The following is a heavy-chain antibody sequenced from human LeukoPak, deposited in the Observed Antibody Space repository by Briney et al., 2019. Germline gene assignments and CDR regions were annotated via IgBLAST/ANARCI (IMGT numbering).Heavy chain of an antibody. CDR3: ARDTNLYGGPRASGGCDF. V-gene: IGHV3-33*01. J-gene: IGHJ4*02. CDR2: IWYDESNK. Sequence: GESLRLSCAASGFTFSNYGMHWVRQAPGKGLERVAVIWYDESNKYYSDSVTGRFTISRDDSKNTLYLQMNSLRAEDTAVYYCARDTNLYGGPRASGGCDFWGLGTPVTVSS. D-gene: IGHD4-23*01. CDR1: GFTFSNYG.